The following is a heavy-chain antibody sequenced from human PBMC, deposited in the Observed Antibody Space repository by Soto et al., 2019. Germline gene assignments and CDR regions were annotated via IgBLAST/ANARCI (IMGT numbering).Heavy chain of an antibody. CDR3: AGFSGGFSALNGVDWFDP. V-gene: IGHV1-18*04. CDR1: GYTFTSYG. J-gene: IGHJ5*02. Sequence: ASVKVSCKASGYTFTSYGISWVRQAPGQGLEWMGWISAYNGNTNYAQKLQGRVTMTTDTSTSTAYMELRSLRSDDTAVYYCAGFSGGFSALNGVDWFDPWGQGTLVTVSS. D-gene: IGHD3-16*02. CDR2: ISAYNGNT.